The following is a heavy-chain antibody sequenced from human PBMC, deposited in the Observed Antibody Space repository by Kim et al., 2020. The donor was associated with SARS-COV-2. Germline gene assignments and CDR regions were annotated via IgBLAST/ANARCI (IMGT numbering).Heavy chain of an antibody. V-gene: IGHV3-9*01. J-gene: IGHJ3*02. CDR1: GFTFDDYA. CDR2: ISWNSGSI. D-gene: IGHD5-12*01. Sequence: GGSLRLSCAASGFTFDDYAMHWVRQAPGKGLEWVSGISWNSGSIGYADSVKGRFTISRDNAKNSLYLQMNSLRAEDTALYYCAKAKYSGYDSYAFDIWG. CDR3: AKAKYSGYDSYAFDI.